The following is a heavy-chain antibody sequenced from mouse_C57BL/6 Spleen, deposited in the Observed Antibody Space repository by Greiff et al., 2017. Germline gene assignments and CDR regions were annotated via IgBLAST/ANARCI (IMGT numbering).Heavy chain of an antibody. CDR2: IYPGDGDT. V-gene: IGHV1-82*01. CDR3: ARSNYYGGSYPYYFDY. Sequence: QVQLQQSGPELVKPGASVKISCKASGYAFSSSWMNWVKQRPGKGLEWIGRIYPGDGDTNYNGKFKGKATLTAYKSSSTAYMKLSSLTSEDSAVYFCARSNYYGGSYPYYFDYWGQGTTLTVSS. J-gene: IGHJ2*01. CDR1: GYAFSSSW. D-gene: IGHD1-1*01.